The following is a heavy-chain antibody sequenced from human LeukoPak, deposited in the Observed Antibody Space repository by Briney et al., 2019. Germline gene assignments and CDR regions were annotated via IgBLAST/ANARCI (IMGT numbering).Heavy chain of an antibody. V-gene: IGHV4-61*02. Sequence: PSETLSLTCTVSGGSISSGSYYWSWIRQPAGKGLEWIGRIYTSGSTNYNPSLKSRVTISVNTSKNQFSLKLSSVTAADTAVYYCARAIRGGNYDYWGQGTLVTVSS. D-gene: IGHD4-23*01. CDR1: GGSISSGSYY. J-gene: IGHJ4*02. CDR2: IYTSGST. CDR3: ARAIRGGNYDY.